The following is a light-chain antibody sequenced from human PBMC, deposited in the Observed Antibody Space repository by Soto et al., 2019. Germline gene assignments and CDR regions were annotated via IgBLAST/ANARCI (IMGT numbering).Light chain of an antibody. V-gene: IGLV1-51*01. CDR3: GTWDSSLSAGV. Sequence: QSVLTQPPSVSAAPGQKVTLSRSGSSSNIGNNYVSWYQQLPGTAPKLLIYDNNKRPSGIPDRFSGSKSGTSATLGITGLQTGAEADYYCGTWDSSLSAGVFGGGTKLTVL. CDR1: SSNIGNNY. J-gene: IGLJ2*01. CDR2: DNN.